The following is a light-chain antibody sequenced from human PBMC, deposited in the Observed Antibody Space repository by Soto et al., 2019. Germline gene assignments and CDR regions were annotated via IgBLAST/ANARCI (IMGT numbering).Light chain of an antibody. CDR2: KAS. Sequence: DIQMTQSPSTLSSSIGDRVTITCRASQSISSWLAWYQQKPGKAPKLLIYKASSLESGVPSRFSGSGSGTEGTLTISSLKPDDVATYYCQQYNSYSWTFGQGTKVDIK. V-gene: IGKV1-5*03. CDR3: QQYNSYSWT. J-gene: IGKJ1*01. CDR1: QSISSW.